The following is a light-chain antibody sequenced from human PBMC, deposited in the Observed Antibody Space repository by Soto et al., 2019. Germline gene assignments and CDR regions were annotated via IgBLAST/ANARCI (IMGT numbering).Light chain of an antibody. Sequence: QSVLTQPASVSGSPGQSITISCTGTSSDVGGYNYVSWYQQHPGKAPKLMIYDVSNRPSGVSNRFSGSKSGNTASLTISGLQAEDEADYYCKSYTSSNTWVFGGGTKVTVL. CDR2: DVS. V-gene: IGLV2-14*03. CDR3: KSYTSSNTWV. CDR1: SSDVGGYNY. J-gene: IGLJ3*02.